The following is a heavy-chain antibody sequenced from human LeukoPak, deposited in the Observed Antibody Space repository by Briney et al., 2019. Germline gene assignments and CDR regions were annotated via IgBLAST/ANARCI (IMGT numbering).Heavy chain of an antibody. D-gene: IGHD3-10*01. V-gene: IGHV3-43*01. Sequence: GGSLRLSCAASGFTFDDYTMHWVRQAPGKGLEWVSLISWDGGSTYYADSVKGRFTISRDNSKNSLYLQMNSLRTEDTALYYCAKAGPGSGYFDYWGQGTLVTVSS. J-gene: IGHJ4*02. CDR1: GFTFDDYT. CDR3: AKAGPGSGYFDY. CDR2: ISWDGGST.